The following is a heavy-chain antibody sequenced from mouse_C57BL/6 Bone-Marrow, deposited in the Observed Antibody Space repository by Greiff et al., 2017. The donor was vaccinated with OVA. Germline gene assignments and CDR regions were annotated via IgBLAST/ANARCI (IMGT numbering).Heavy chain of an antibody. J-gene: IGHJ3*01. D-gene: IGHD1-1*01. CDR3: ERPDGLLPAWFAY. V-gene: IGHV1-50*01. Sequence: VQLQQPGAELVKPGASVKLSCKASGYTFTSYWMQWVKQRPGQGLEWIGEIDPSDSYTNYNQKFKGKATLTVDTSSSTAYMQLSSLTSKDSAVYYCERPDGLLPAWFAYWGQGTLVTVSA. CDR2: IDPSDSYT. CDR1: GYTFTSYW.